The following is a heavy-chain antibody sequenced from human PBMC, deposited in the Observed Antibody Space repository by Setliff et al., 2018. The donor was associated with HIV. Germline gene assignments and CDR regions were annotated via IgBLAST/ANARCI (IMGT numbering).Heavy chain of an antibody. CDR2: MHSSGIS. V-gene: IGHV4-59*11. CDR3: ARRSPRENYFDY. CDR1: GGSISGHY. Sequence: SETLSLTCHVSGGSISGHYWSWIRQSPEKGLEWLGYMHSSGISNYSPSLKSRLSISVDTSKNQFSLKLTSMTAADTAIYYCARRSPRENYFDYWG. J-gene: IGHJ4*01.